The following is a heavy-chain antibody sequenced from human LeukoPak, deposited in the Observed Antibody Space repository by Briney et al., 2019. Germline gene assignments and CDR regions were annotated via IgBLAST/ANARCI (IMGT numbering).Heavy chain of an antibody. J-gene: IGHJ4*02. D-gene: IGHD2-21*02. V-gene: IGHV3-48*03. Sequence: GSLRLSCAASGFTFSSYEMNWVRQAPGKGLEWISYIGTSGSTIYYADSVKGRFTISRDNAKNSLYLQMNSLRAEDTAVYYCARTNLVTAMLDYWGQGTLVTVSS. CDR3: ARTNLVTAMLDY. CDR1: GFTFSSYE. CDR2: IGTSGSTI.